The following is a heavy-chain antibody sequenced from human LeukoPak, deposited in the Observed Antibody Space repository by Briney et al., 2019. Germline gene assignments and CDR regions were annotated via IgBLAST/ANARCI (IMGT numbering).Heavy chain of an antibody. J-gene: IGHJ4*02. CDR2: ISYDGSNK. D-gene: IGHD1-26*01. V-gene: IGHV3-30-3*01. CDR3: ARDRSVSGSYSKTLDY. CDR1: GFTFSSYA. Sequence: PGRSLRLSCAASGFTFSSYAMHWVRQAPGKGLEWVAVISYDGSNKYYADSVKGRFTISRDNSKNTLYLQMNSLRAEDTAVYYCARDRSVSGSYSKTLDYWGQGTLVTVSS.